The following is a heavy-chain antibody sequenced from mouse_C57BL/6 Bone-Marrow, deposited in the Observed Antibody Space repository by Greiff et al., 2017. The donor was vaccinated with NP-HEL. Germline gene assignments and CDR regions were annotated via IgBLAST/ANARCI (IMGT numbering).Heavy chain of an antibody. J-gene: IGHJ2*01. CDR2: IYPGSGST. D-gene: IGHD2-12*01. Sequence: QVQLKESGAELVKPGASVKMSCKASGYTFTSYWITWVKQRPGQGLEWIGDIYPGSGSTNYNEKFKSKATLTVDTSSSTAYMQLSSLTSEDSAVYYCARNDGYWGQGTTLTVSS. CDR3: ARNDGY. CDR1: GYTFTSYW. V-gene: IGHV1-55*01.